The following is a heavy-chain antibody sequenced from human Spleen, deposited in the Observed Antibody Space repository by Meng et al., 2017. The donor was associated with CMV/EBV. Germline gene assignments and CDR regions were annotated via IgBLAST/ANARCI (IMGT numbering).Heavy chain of an antibody. D-gene: IGHD5-12*01. CDR3: ARDSTGYSGYEHNWFDP. V-gene: IGHV6-1*01. CDR1: VSGTSAA. CDR2: TYYRSKWYT. Sequence: VSGTSAAWNWIRQSPSKGLEWLGRTYYRSKWYTDYASSVKSRISINPDTSKNQFSLHLNSVTPEDTAVYYCARDSTGYSGYEHNWFDPWGQGTLVTVSS. J-gene: IGHJ5*02.